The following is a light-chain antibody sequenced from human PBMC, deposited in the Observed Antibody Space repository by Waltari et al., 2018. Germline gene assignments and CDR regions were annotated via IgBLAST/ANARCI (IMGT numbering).Light chain of an antibody. CDR1: ESVSRA. Sequence: EIVLTQSPGTLSLSVGERATVSCRASESVSRALAWYQQKPGQAPRLLIYGASTRATGIPDRFSGSGSGTDFSLTISRLEPDDFAVYYCQQYLNLPVTFGQGTTVEI. CDR2: GAS. V-gene: IGKV3-20*01. J-gene: IGKJ1*01. CDR3: QQYLNLPVT.